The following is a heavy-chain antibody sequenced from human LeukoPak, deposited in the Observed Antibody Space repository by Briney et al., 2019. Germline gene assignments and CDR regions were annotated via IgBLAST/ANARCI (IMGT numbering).Heavy chain of an antibody. Sequence: PSETLSLTCTVSGGSISSSSYYWGWIRQPPGKGLEWIGSIYYSGSTYYNPSLKSRVTISVDTSKNQFSLKLSSVTAADTAVYYRAREAGELLDYWGQGTLVTVSS. CDR2: IYYSGST. D-gene: IGHD1-26*01. CDR1: GGSISSSSYY. V-gene: IGHV4-39*07. J-gene: IGHJ4*01. CDR3: AREAGELLDY.